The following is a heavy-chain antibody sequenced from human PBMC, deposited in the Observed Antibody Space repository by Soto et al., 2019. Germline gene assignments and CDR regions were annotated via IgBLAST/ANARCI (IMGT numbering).Heavy chain of an antibody. CDR3: AKDPPLYYYDSSGYYPDFDY. CDR1: GFTFSSYA. CDR2: ISGSGGST. V-gene: IGHV3-23*01. D-gene: IGHD3-22*01. Sequence: EVQLLESGGGLVQPGGSLRLSCAASGFTFSSYAMSWVRQAPGKGLEWVSAISGSGGSTYYADSVKGRFTISRDNSKNTLYLQMNSLRAEDTAVYYCAKDPPLYYYDSSGYYPDFDYWGQGTLVTVSS. J-gene: IGHJ4*02.